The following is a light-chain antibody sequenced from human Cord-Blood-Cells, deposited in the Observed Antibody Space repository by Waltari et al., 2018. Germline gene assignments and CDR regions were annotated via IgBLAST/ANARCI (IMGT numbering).Light chain of an antibody. V-gene: IGLV3-19*01. CDR3: NSRDSSGNHVV. CDR1: CLRSYY. Sequence: SSELTQAPAVSVALGQTVRITCQGDCLRSYYASWYQQKPGQAPVLVIYGKNNRPSGIPDRFSGSSSGNTASLTITGAQAEDEADYYCNSRDSSGNHVVVGGGTKLTVL. CDR2: GKN. J-gene: IGLJ2*01.